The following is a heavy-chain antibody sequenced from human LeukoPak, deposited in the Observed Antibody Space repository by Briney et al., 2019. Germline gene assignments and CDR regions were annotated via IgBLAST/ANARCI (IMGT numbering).Heavy chain of an antibody. CDR2: IYYSGST. D-gene: IGHD4-11*01. Sequence: SEALSLTCTVSGGSISSYYWSWIRQPPGKGLEWIGYIYYSGSTNYNPSLKSRVTISVDTSKNQFSLKLSSVTAADTAVYYCARVTVTTTIHSLDYWGQGTLVTVSS. CDR1: GGSISSYY. J-gene: IGHJ4*02. V-gene: IGHV4-59*12. CDR3: ARVTVTTTIHSLDY.